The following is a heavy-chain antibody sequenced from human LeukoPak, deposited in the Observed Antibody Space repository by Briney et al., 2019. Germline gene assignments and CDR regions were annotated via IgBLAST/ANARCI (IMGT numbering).Heavy chain of an antibody. CDR3: ARGGGYYDSSGYPAYWYFDL. V-gene: IGHV1-8*01. Sequence: ASVKVSCKASGYTFTSYDINWVRQATGQGLEWMGWMNPNSGNTGYAQKFQGRVTMTRNTSISTAYTELSSLRSEDTAVYYCARGGGYYDSSGYPAYWYFDLWGRGTLVTVSS. J-gene: IGHJ2*01. CDR2: MNPNSGNT. D-gene: IGHD3-22*01. CDR1: GYTFTSYD.